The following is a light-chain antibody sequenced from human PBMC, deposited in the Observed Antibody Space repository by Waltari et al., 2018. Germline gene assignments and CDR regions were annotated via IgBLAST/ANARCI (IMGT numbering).Light chain of an antibody. Sequence: IQMSQSPSSLSASVGDRVPITCRASQGISSYLNWYQQKPGKAPKLLISQTTSLASGVPERFSGSGSGTDFTLTISGLQSDDFATYYCQQGDNYPFTFGPGTKLDIK. J-gene: IGKJ3*01. CDR1: QGISSY. CDR3: QQGDNYPFT. V-gene: IGKV1D-13*01. CDR2: QTT.